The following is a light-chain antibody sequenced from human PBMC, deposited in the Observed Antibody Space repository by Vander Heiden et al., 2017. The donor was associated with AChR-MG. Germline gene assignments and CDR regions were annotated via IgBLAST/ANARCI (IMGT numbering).Light chain of an antibody. V-gene: IGLV2-11*01. Sequence: QSALTQPRSVSGSPGQSVTISCTGTSSDVGGYNYVSWYQQHPGKPPKLMIYDVSKRPSGVPDRFSGSKSGNTASLTISGLQAEDEADYYCCSYAGSYTVVFGGGIKLTVL. CDR2: DVS. CDR3: CSYAGSYTVV. CDR1: SSDVGGYNY. J-gene: IGLJ2*01.